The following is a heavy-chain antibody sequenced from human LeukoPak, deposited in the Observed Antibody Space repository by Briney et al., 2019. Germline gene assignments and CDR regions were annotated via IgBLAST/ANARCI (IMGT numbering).Heavy chain of an antibody. D-gene: IGHD3-10*01. CDR1: GLTFSDYS. Sequence: GGSLRLSCVASGLTFSDYSTNWVRRAPGKGLEWVSSVNPTSTSIYYADAVRSRFTISRDNAKSSLYLQMDGLRAEDTAVYYCVRLRRNSDRSYYYYYYDSWGQGILVIVSS. CDR3: VRLRRNSDRSYYYYYYDS. CDR2: VNPTSTSI. J-gene: IGHJ5*01. V-gene: IGHV3-21*01.